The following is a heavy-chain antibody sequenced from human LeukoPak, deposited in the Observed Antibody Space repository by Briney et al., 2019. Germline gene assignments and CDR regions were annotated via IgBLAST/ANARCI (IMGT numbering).Heavy chain of an antibody. V-gene: IGHV1-46*01. CDR3: ARPKDRYYYDSSGYYLSD. CDR1: GYTFTSYY. Sequence: GSSVKVSCKASGYTFTSYYTHWVRQAPGQGLEWMGIINPSGGSTSYAQKFQGRVTMTRDTSTSTVYMELSSLRSEDTAVYYCARPKDRYYYDSSGYYLSDWGQGTLVTVSS. CDR2: INPSGGST. D-gene: IGHD3-22*01. J-gene: IGHJ4*02.